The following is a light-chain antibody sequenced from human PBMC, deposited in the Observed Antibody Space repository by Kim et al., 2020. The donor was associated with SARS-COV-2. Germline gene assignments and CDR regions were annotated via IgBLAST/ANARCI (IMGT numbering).Light chain of an antibody. J-gene: IGLJ2*01. CDR2: QDD. CDR3: QAWDSSSHVV. CDR1: KLGDKY. V-gene: IGLV3-1*01. Sequence: VSPGQTASITCSGDKLGDKYACWYQQKPGQSHVLVIYQDDKRPSGIPERFSGSNSGNTATLTISGTQAMDEADYYCQAWDSSSHVVFGGGTQLTVL.